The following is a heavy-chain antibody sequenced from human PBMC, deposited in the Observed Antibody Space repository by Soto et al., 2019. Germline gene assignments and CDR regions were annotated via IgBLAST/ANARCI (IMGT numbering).Heavy chain of an antibody. CDR1: GFTFRCYG. Sequence: LRLSRAASGFTFRCYGMDLVRQAPGKGVGWVGVILYVGKNKKPADSLKGRFTNSPNKSKKQLYLQKKNLRDGDTSVYYCEREGSVGVTSGGPLDSWGQGTLVTVSS. CDR3: EREGSVGVTSGGPLDS. V-gene: IGHV3-33*01. D-gene: IGHD1-26*01. CDR2: ILYVGKNK. J-gene: IGHJ4*02.